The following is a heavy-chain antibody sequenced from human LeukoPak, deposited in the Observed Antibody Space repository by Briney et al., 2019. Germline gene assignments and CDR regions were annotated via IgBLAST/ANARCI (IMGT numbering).Heavy chain of an antibody. D-gene: IGHD6-6*01. CDR1: GSSISRSSYY. V-gene: IGHV4-39*01. CDR2: IYYSGST. Sequence: SETVSVIGTVDGSSISRSSYYWGWIRQPPGKRLHRIGTIYYSGSTYYNPSLKSRVTVSVDTSKNQFSLKLSSVTAADTAVYYCARRVARSSSGFDYWGQGTLVTVSS. J-gene: IGHJ4*02. CDR3: ARRVARSSSGFDY.